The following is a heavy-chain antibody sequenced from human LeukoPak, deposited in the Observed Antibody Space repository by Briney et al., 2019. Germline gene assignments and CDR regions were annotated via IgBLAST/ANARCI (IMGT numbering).Heavy chain of an antibody. CDR1: GFTFSSYW. Sequence: GGSLRLSCGASGFTFSSYWMTWVRQAPGKGLEWVANIKQDGSEKYYVDSVKGRFTISRDNAKNTLYLQMNSLRAEDTAVYYCAREKIYYYGSGSQTRTYYYYGMDVWGQGTTVTVSS. CDR2: IKQDGSEK. V-gene: IGHV3-7*01. D-gene: IGHD3-10*01. CDR3: AREKIYYYGSGSQTRTYYYYGMDV. J-gene: IGHJ6*02.